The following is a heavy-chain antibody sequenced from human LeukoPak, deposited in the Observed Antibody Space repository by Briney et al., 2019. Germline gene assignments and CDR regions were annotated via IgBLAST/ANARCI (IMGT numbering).Heavy chain of an antibody. Sequence: PGGSLRLSCAASGFTFSDYYMSWIRQAPGKGLEWVSYISSSGSTIYYADSVKGRFTISRDNAKNSLYLQMNSLRAEDTAVYYCARVMSRYRYDSSGLDYWGQGTLVTVSS. J-gene: IGHJ4*02. CDR3: ARVMSRYRYDSSGLDY. V-gene: IGHV3-11*01. CDR1: GFTFSDYY. D-gene: IGHD3-22*01. CDR2: ISSSGSTI.